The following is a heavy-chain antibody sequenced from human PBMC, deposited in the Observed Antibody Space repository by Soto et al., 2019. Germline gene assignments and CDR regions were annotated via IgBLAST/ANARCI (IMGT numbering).Heavy chain of an antibody. CDR1: GGSFSGYY. D-gene: IGHD3-10*01. Sequence: SETLSLTCAVYGGSFSGYYWSWIRQPPGKGLEWIGEINHSGSTNYNPSLKSRVTISVDTSKNQFSLKLSSVTAADTAVYYCARADVTMVRGASGFDPWGQGTLVTVSS. CDR2: INHSGST. V-gene: IGHV4-34*01. CDR3: ARADVTMVRGASGFDP. J-gene: IGHJ5*02.